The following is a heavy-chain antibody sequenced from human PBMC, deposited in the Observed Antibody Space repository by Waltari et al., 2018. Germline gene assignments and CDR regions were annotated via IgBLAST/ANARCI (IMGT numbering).Heavy chain of an antibody. CDR2: IIPIFGTA. D-gene: IGHD3-10*01. V-gene: IGHV1-69*01. CDR1: GGTFSSYA. Sequence: QVQLVQSGAEVKKPGSSVKVSCKASGGTFSSYAISWVRQAPGQGLEWMGGIIPIFGTANYAQKFQGRVTITADESTSTAYMELSSLRSEDTAMYYCARDSPLWFGEFNAFDIWGQGTMVTVSS. CDR3: ARDSPLWFGEFNAFDI. J-gene: IGHJ3*02.